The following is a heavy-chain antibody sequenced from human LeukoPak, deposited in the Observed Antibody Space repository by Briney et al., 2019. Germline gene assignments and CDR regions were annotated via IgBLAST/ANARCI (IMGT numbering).Heavy chain of an antibody. Sequence: SETLSLTCTVSGGSISSYYWSWIRQPAGKGLEWIGRIYTSGSTNYNPSLKSRVTTSVDTSKNQFSLKLSSVTAADTAVYYCASYYYDSSGYLFDYWGQGTLVTVSS. D-gene: IGHD3-22*01. V-gene: IGHV4-4*07. CDR2: IYTSGST. CDR3: ASYYYDSSGYLFDY. CDR1: GGSISSYY. J-gene: IGHJ4*02.